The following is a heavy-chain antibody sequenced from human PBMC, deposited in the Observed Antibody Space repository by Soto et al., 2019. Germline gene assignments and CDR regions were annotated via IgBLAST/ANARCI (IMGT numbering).Heavy chain of an antibody. D-gene: IGHD2-15*01. J-gene: IGHJ6*02. V-gene: IGHV5-10-1*01. CDR1: GYNFTNYW. CDR3: ARDIVRQFDSYYYYYGMDV. Sequence: PGESLKISCQASGYNFTNYWISWVRQMPGKGLEWLGRIDPSDSYINYSPSFQGHVTISVDKSITTAFLQWSSLKASDTAMYYCARDIVRQFDSYYYYYGMDVWGQGTRVTVSS. CDR2: IDPSDSYI.